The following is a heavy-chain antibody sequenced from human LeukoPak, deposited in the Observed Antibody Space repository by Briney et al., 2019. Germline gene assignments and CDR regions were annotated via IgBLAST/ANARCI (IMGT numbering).Heavy chain of an antibody. CDR2: IRYDGSNK. CDR1: GFTFSGFG. D-gene: IGHD3-22*01. V-gene: IGHV3-30*02. Sequence: PGGSLRLSCAASGFTFSGFGMHWVRQAPGKGLEWVAFIRYDGSNKYHADSVKGRFTISRDNSKNTLYLQMNSLRAEDTAVYYCANPDYDSSTYVGDYWGQGTLVTVSS. J-gene: IGHJ4*02. CDR3: ANPDYDSSTYVGDY.